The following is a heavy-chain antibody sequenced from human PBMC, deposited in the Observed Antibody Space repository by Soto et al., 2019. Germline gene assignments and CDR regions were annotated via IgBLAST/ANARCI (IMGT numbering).Heavy chain of an antibody. J-gene: IGHJ6*02. CDR2: IYYSGST. Sequence: LSLTCTVSGGSISSSSYYWGWIRQPPGKGLEWIGSIYYSGSTYYNPSLKSRVTISVDTSKNQFSLKLSSVTAADTAVYYCARITMVRGVIIAYYYYGMDVWGQGTTVTVSS. CDR3: ARITMVRGVIIAYYYYGMDV. V-gene: IGHV4-39*01. D-gene: IGHD3-10*01. CDR1: GGSISSSSYY.